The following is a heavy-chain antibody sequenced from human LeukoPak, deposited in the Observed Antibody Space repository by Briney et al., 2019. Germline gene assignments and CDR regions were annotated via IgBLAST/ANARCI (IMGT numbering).Heavy chain of an antibody. Sequence: SETLSLTCTVPGGSISSYYWSWIRQPPGKGLEWIGYIYYSGSTNYNPSLKSRVTISVDTSKNQFSLKLSSVTAADTAVYYCARSSPNFWSGYYSDYYYYYMDVWGKGTTVTVSS. V-gene: IGHV4-59*01. J-gene: IGHJ6*03. CDR2: IYYSGST. CDR1: GGSISSYY. CDR3: ARSSPNFWSGYYSDYYYYYMDV. D-gene: IGHD3-3*01.